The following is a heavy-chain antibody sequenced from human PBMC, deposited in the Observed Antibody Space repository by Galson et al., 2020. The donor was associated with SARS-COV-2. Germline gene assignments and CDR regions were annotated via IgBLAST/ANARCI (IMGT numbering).Heavy chain of an antibody. CDR1: GGTFSSYA. D-gene: IGHD5-18*01. J-gene: IGHJ2*01. CDR3: ARDREVDTARGGWYFDL. V-gene: IGHV1-69*13. CDR2: IIPIFGTA. Sequence: SVKVSFKASGGTFSSYAISWVRQAPGQGLEWMGGIIPIFGTANYAQKFQGRVTITADESTSTAYMELSSLRSEDTAVYYCARDREVDTARGGWYFDLWGRGTLVTVSS.